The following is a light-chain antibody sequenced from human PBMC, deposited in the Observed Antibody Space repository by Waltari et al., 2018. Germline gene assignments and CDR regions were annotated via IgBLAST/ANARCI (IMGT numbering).Light chain of an antibody. CDR2: LGS. CDR3: MQSLQTPIT. Sequence: DIVMTQAPLSLAVTPGEPASISCRSSQTLLDSDGYTHLHWYLQRPGQSPHLLIYLGSHRASGVPDRFSGSGSGTDFTLKISRMEAEDVGVYYCMQSLQTPITFGGGTKADIK. V-gene: IGKV2-28*01. CDR1: QTLLDSDGYTH. J-gene: IGKJ4*01.